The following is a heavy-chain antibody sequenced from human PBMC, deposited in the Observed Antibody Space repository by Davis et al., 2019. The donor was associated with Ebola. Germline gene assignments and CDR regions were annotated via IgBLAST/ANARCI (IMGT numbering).Heavy chain of an antibody. D-gene: IGHD2-15*01. J-gene: IGHJ5*02. CDR2: INHSGST. Sequence: PSETLSLTCTVSGGSISGYYWSWIRQPPGKGLEWIGEINHSGSTNYNPSLKSRVTISVDTSKNQFSLKLSSVTAADTAVYYCARVAHGSCYPWGQGTLVTVSS. CDR3: ARVAHGSCYP. V-gene: IGHV4-34*01. CDR1: GGSISGYY.